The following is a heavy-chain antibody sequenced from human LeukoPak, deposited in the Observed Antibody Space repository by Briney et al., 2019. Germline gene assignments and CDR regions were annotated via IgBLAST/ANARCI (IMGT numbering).Heavy chain of an antibody. CDR3: ARQRGLGSWSFDY. V-gene: IGHV4-59*08. D-gene: IGHD2-15*01. CDR2: IYYSGST. J-gene: IGHJ4*02. CDR1: SGSISSYY. Sequence: SETLSLTCTVSSGSISSYYWSWIRQPPGKGLEWIGYIYYSGSTNYNPSLKSRVTISVDTSKNQFSLKLSSVTAADTAVYYCARQRGLGSWSFDYWGQGILVTVSS.